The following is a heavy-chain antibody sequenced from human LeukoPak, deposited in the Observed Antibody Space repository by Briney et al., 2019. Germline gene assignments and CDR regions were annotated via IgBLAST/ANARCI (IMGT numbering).Heavy chain of an antibody. Sequence: GASVKVSCKASGYTFTSYGISWVRQAPGQGLEWMGWISAYNGNTNYAQKLQGRVTMTTDTSTSTAYMELRSLRSDDTAVYYCARVLKKFYVPEGDAFDIWGQGTMVTVSS. CDR2: ISAYNGNT. CDR1: GYTFTSYG. V-gene: IGHV1-18*01. CDR3: ARVLKKFYVPEGDAFDI. J-gene: IGHJ3*02. D-gene: IGHD5/OR15-5a*01.